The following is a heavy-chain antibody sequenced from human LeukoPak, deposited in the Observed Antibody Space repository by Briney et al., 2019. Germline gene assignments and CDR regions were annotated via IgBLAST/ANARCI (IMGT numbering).Heavy chain of an antibody. Sequence: GESLKISCEVYGYSFTTYWLGWVRQMPGKGLEWIGTFNPSDSDIGYSPSFQGQVTISVDKSISTAYLQWGSLKASDTAMYYCARHVSSSRVAFDIWGQGTLVTVSS. CDR2: FNPSDSDI. CDR3: ARHVSSSRVAFDI. CDR1: GYSFTTYW. V-gene: IGHV5-51*01. D-gene: IGHD2-2*01. J-gene: IGHJ3*02.